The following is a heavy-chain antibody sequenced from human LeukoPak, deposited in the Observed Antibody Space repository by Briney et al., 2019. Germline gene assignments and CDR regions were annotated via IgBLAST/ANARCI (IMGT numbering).Heavy chain of an antibody. J-gene: IGHJ4*02. CDR3: ARDRTYYYDSSGYYYPTY. Sequence: PGRSLRLSCAASGFTFSSYGMHRVRQAPGKGLEWVAVIWYDGSNKYYADSVKGRFTISRDNSKNTLYLQMNSLRAEDTAVYYCARDRTYYYDSSGYYYPTYWGQGTLVTVSS. CDR1: GFTFSSYG. CDR2: IWYDGSNK. V-gene: IGHV3-33*01. D-gene: IGHD3-22*01.